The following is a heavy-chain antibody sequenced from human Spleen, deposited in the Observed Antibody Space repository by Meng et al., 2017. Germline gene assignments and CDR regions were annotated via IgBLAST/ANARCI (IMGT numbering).Heavy chain of an antibody. J-gene: IGHJ4*02. CDR2: IDNRGNNI. Sequence: EVHLLEYGGGLIQPGGALRVFCAASGFTFGTYTMTGFRQPPGMGLEWVSVIDNRGNNIHYADSVKGRFTISRYNSENTLYLQINSLRVENAAVYYCATYTQTGASWNYWGQGTLVTVSS. D-gene: IGHD7-27*01. V-gene: IGHV3-23*03. CDR1: GFTFGTYT. CDR3: ATYTQTGASWNY.